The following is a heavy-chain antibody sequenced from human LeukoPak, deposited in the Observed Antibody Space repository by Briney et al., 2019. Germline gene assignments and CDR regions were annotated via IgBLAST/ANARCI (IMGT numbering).Heavy chain of an antibody. CDR1: GYTFTGYY. Sequence: GASVKVSCKASGYTFTGYYMHWVRQAPGQGLEWMGWMNPNSGNTGYAQKFQGRVTMTRNTSISTAYMELSSLRSEDTAVYYCASSDNWNDDLDAFDIWGQGTMVTVSS. V-gene: IGHV1-8*02. J-gene: IGHJ3*02. CDR2: MNPNSGNT. D-gene: IGHD1-20*01. CDR3: ASSDNWNDDLDAFDI.